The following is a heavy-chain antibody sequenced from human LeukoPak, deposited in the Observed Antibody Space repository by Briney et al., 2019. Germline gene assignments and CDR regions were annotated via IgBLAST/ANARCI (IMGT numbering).Heavy chain of an antibody. CDR3: ARSWENLVADFDY. J-gene: IGHJ4*02. Sequence: GGSLRLSCAASGFTFSSYWMHWVRQAPGKGLVWVSRINSDGSSTSYADSVKGRFTISRDNAKNTLYLQMNSLRAEDTAVYYCARSWENLVADFDYWGQGTLVTVSS. CDR2: INSDGSST. CDR1: GFTFSSYW. V-gene: IGHV3-74*01. D-gene: IGHD5-12*01.